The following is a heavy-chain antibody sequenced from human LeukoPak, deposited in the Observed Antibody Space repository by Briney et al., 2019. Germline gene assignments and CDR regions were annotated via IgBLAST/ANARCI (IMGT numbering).Heavy chain of an antibody. J-gene: IGHJ6*03. CDR1: GGTFSSYA. CDR3: ARDHGTTNYYMDV. V-gene: IGHV1-69*05. CDR2: IIPIFGTA. D-gene: IGHD1-1*01. Sequence: ASVKVSCKASGGTFSSYAISWVRQAPGQGLEWMGGIIPIFGTANYAQKFQGRVTITTDESTSTAYMGTSSLRSEDTAVYYCARDHGTTNYYMDVWGKGTTVTVSS.